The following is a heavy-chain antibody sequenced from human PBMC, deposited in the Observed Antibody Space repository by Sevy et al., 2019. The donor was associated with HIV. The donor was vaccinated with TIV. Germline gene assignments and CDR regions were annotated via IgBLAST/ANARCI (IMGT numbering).Heavy chain of an antibody. CDR3: AGENAWGRGYS. CDR1: GGSITSLY. Sequence: SETLSLTCTVSGGSITSLYWNWIRQPPGKGLEWIANIYYNGPINYNPSLKSRDTLSLDTSKNQFSLRLSSVTAADTAMYYCAGENAWGRGYSWGQGTLVTVSS. V-gene: IGHV4-59*08. CDR2: IYYNGPI. J-gene: IGHJ4*02. D-gene: IGHD1-26*01.